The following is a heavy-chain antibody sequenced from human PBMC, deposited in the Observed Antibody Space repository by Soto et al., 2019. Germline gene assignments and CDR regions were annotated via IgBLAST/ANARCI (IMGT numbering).Heavy chain of an antibody. CDR3: ARGSGSARPRDYYGMDV. J-gene: IGHJ6*02. Sequence: ASVKVSCKASGYTFTGYYMHWVRQAPGLGLEWMGWINPDSGGTNYAQKFQGWVTMTRDTSISTAYMELSRLRSDDTAVYYCARGSGSARPRDYYGMDVWGQGTTVTVSS. V-gene: IGHV1-2*04. D-gene: IGHD6-6*01. CDR1: GYTFTGYY. CDR2: INPDSGGT.